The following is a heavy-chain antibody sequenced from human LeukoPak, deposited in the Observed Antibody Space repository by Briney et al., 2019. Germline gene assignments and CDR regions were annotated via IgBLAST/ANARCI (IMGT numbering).Heavy chain of an antibody. V-gene: IGHV3-21*01. CDR3: ARTRLKVGWSDY. CDR2: ISSSSSYI. CDR1: GFTFSSYS. Sequence: GGSLRLSCAASGFTFSSYSMNWVRQAPGKGLEWVSSISSSSSYIYYADSVKGRFTISRDIAKNSLYLQMNSLRAEDTAVYYCARTRLKVGWSDYWGQGTLVTVSS. D-gene: IGHD6-19*01. J-gene: IGHJ4*02.